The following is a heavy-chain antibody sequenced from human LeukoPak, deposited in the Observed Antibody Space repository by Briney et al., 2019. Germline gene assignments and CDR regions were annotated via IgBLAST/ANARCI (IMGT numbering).Heavy chain of an antibody. J-gene: IGHJ4*02. V-gene: IGHV3-21*06. Sequence: GGSLRLSCAASGFTFSSYSMNWVRQAPGKGLEWVSSITGSGPYMLYADSVKHRFTISRDNTKNLLYLEMNSLRAEDTAMYFCVRDVGAVRGEVYFDYWGQGTQVTVST. CDR1: GFTFSSYS. CDR2: ITGSGPYM. D-gene: IGHD3-10*01. CDR3: VRDVGAVRGEVYFDY.